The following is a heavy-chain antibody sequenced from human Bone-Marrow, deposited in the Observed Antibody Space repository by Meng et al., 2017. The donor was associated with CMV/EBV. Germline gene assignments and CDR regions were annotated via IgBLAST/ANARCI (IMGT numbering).Heavy chain of an antibody. CDR2: ISGVRGGT. J-gene: IGHJ4*02. D-gene: IGHD3-3*01. CDR3: AREALRGFWSAYYAMDY. Sequence: FPLSSHAMSWVRHAPGKGLEWVSGISGVRGGTYYADSVKGRFTISRDNSKTTLYLQMNSLRAEDTALYYCAREALRGFWSAYYAMDYWGQGALVTVSS. CDR1: FPLSSHA. V-gene: IGHV3-23*01.